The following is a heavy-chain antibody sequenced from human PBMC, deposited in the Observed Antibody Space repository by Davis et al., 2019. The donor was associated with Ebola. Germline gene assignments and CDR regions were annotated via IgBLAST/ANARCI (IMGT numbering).Heavy chain of an antibody. Sequence: SGPTLVKPTQTLTLTCTFSGFSLSTSGMCVSWIRQPPGKALEWLARIDWDDDKYYSTSLKTRLTISKDTSKNQVVLTMTNMDPVDTATYYCARTPVGYCSSTSCYTHYYYYGMDVWGQGTTVTVSS. CDR1: GFSLSTSGMC. CDR3: ARTPVGYCSSTSCYTHYYYYGMDV. CDR2: IDWDDDK. D-gene: IGHD2-2*02. J-gene: IGHJ6*02. V-gene: IGHV2-70*11.